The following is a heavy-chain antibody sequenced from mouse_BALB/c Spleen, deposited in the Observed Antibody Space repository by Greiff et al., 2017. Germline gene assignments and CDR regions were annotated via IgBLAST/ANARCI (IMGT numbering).Heavy chain of an antibody. CDR1: GYTFTDYW. Sequence: QVQLKQPGAELVMPGASVKMSCKASGYTFTDYWMHWVKQRPGQGLEWIGAIDTSDSYTSYNQKFKGKATLTVDESSSTAYMQLSSLTSEDSAVYYCERGGGRSYYFDDWGQGTTLTVSS. J-gene: IGHJ2*01. CDR3: ERGGGRSYYFDD. CDR2: IDTSDSYT. V-gene: IGHV1-69*01.